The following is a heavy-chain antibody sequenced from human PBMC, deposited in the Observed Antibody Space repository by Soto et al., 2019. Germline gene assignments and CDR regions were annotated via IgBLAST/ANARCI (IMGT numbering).Heavy chain of an antibody. J-gene: IGHJ6*02. D-gene: IGHD2-15*01. CDR2: IKSKTDGGTT. CDR1: GFTFSNAW. CDR3: TTDIDGFFYYYGMDV. V-gene: IGHV3-15*01. Sequence: GGSLRLSCAASGFTFSNAWMSWVRQAPGKGLEWVGRIKSKTDGGTTDYAAPVKGRFTISRDDSKNTLYLQMNGLKTEDTAVYYCTTDIDGFFYYYGMDVWGQGTTVTVSS.